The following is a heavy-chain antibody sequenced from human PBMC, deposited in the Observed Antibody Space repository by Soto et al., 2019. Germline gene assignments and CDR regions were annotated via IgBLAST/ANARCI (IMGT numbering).Heavy chain of an antibody. D-gene: IGHD3-10*01. CDR2: IYYSGST. Sequence: PSETLSLTCTVSGGSISSGGYYWSWIRQHPGKGLEWIGYIYYSGSTYYNPSLKSRFSISVDTSKNQFSLKLCSVTAAYTAVYYCARFYMVRGVMGAFDIWGQGTMVTVSS. J-gene: IGHJ3*02. V-gene: IGHV4-31*03. CDR1: GGSISSGGYY. CDR3: ARFYMVRGVMGAFDI.